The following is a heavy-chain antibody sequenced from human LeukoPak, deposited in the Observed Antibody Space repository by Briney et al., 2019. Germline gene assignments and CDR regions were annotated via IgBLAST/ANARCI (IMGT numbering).Heavy chain of an antibody. Sequence: SGGSLRLSCSASAFTFSSYWMHWVRQAPGKGLVWVSRINSDGSSTSYADSVKGRFTISRDNAKNTLYLQMNRLRAEDTAVYYCARASSITMVRGAHYYYYYYMDVWGKGTTVTISS. J-gene: IGHJ6*03. V-gene: IGHV3-74*01. D-gene: IGHD3-10*01. CDR3: ARASSITMVRGAHYYYYYYMDV. CDR2: INSDGSST. CDR1: AFTFSSYW.